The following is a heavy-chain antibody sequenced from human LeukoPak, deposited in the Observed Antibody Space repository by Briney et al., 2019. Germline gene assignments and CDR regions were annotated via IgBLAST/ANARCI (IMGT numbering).Heavy chain of an antibody. D-gene: IGHD6-19*01. J-gene: IGHJ5*02. CDR3: TRHVGGSGWYLTGWFDP. CDR1: GFTFGDYA. V-gene: IGHV3-49*03. Sequence: GGSLRLSCTPSGFTFGDYAMSWFRQAPGKGLEWVGFIRVKAYGGTTEYAASVKGKFTISRDDSKSIAYLQMNSLKTEDAAVYYCTRHVGGSGWYLTGWFDPWGQGTLVTVSS. CDR2: IRVKAYGGTT.